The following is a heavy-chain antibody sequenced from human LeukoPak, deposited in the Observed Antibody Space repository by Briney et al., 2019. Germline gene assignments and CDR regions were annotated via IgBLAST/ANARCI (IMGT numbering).Heavy chain of an antibody. Sequence: SETLSLTCTVSGGSISSYYWSWIRQPPGKGLEWIGDIYYSGSTNYYPSLKSRVTLSVDTSKTQSSLKLSSVTAADTAVYYCARTHSLYDFWSGYYDYWGQGTLVTVSS. CDR2: IYYSGST. D-gene: IGHD3-3*01. CDR3: ARTHSLYDFWSGYYDY. J-gene: IGHJ4*02. CDR1: GGSISSYY. V-gene: IGHV4-59*01.